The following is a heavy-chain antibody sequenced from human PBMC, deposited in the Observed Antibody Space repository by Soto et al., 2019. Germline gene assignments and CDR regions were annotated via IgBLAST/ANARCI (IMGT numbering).Heavy chain of an antibody. CDR1: GFTFSSYW. CDR2: IKQDGSEK. CDR3: ARDVGNIYFDY. Sequence: GGSLRLSCAASGFTFSSYWMSWVHQALGKGLEWVANIKQDGSEKYYVDSVKGRFTISRDNAKNSLYLQMNSLRAEDTAVYYCARDVGNIYFDYWGQGTLVTVS. D-gene: IGHD1-26*01. V-gene: IGHV3-7*01. J-gene: IGHJ4*02.